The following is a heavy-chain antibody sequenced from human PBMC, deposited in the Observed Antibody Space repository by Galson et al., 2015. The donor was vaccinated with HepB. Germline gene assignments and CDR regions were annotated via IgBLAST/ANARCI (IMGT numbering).Heavy chain of an antibody. D-gene: IGHD3-3*01. CDR3: TITYYDFWSGYYADY. Sequence: SLRLSCAASGFTFSNAWMSWVRQAPGKGLEWVGRIKSKTDGGTTDYAASVKGRFTISRDDSKNTLYLQMNSLKTEDTAVYYCTITYYDFWSGYYADYWGQGTLVTVSS. CDR1: GFTFSNAW. CDR2: IKSKTDGGTT. J-gene: IGHJ4*02. V-gene: IGHV3-15*01.